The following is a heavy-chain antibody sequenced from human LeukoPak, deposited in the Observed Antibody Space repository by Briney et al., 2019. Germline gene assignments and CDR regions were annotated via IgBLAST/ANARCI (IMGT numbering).Heavy chain of an antibody. CDR2: IYYSGST. D-gene: IGHD6-13*01. CDR3: ARDWRGYSSSSLSRDAFDI. V-gene: IGHV4-39*07. Sequence: SETLSLTCTVSGGSISSSSYYWGWIRQPPGKGLEWIGSIYYSGSTYYNPSLKSRVTISVDTSKSQFSLKLSSVTAADTAVYYCARDWRGYSSSSLSRDAFDIWGQGTMVTVSS. J-gene: IGHJ3*02. CDR1: GGSISSSSYY.